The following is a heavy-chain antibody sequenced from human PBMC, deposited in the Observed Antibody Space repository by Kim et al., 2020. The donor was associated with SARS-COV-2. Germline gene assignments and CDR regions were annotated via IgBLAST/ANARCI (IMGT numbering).Heavy chain of an antibody. D-gene: IGHD2-2*01. J-gene: IGHJ4*02. CDR3: AIQEVLGYCSSTSCYGVY. CDR2: INHSGST. Sequence: SETLSLTCAVYGGSFSGYYWSWIRQPPGKGLEWIGEINHSGSTNYNPSLKSRVTISVDTSKNQFSLKLSSVTAADTAVYYCAIQEVLGYCSSTSCYGVYWGQGTLVTVSS. CDR1: GGSFSGYY. V-gene: IGHV4-34*01.